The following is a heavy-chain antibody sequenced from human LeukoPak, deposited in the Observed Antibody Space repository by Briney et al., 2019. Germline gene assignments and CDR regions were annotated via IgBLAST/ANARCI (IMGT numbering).Heavy chain of an antibody. D-gene: IGHD5-24*01. V-gene: IGHV3-21*01. J-gene: IGHJ6*02. CDR2: ISSSSSYI. Sequence: GGSLRLSCAASGFTFSSYSMNWVRQAPGKGLEWVSSISSSSSYIYYADSVKGRFTISRDNAKNSLYLQMDSLRAEDTAVYYCARDRDGFYYYGMDVWGQGTTVTVPS. CDR1: GFTFSSYS. CDR3: ARDRDGFYYYGMDV.